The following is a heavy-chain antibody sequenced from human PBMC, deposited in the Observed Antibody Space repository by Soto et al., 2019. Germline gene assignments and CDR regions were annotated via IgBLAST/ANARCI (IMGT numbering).Heavy chain of an antibody. V-gene: IGHV4-34*01. CDR1: GGSFSGYY. Sequence: QVQLQQWGAGLLKPSETLSLTCAVYGGSFSGYYWSWIRQPPGKGLEWIGEINHSGSTNYNPSLKSRVTISVDTSKNQFSLKLSSVTAADTAVYYCARLGGIVVPAAPSNWFDPWGQGTLVTVSS. D-gene: IGHD2-2*01. J-gene: IGHJ5*02. CDR3: ARLGGIVVPAAPSNWFDP. CDR2: INHSGST.